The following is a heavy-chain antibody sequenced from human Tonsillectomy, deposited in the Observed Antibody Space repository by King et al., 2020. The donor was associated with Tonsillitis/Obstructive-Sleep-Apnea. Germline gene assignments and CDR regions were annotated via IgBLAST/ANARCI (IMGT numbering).Heavy chain of an antibody. CDR1: GFTFSTYA. V-gene: IGHV3-23*04. D-gene: IGHD2-2*01. Sequence: VQLVESGGALVQPGGSLRLSCAASGFTFSTYAMSWVRQTPGKGLEWGSAISGIGVGTYSAESVEGRFTISRENSKNMVYLQMNSLRAEDTAVYYCAKGGKAYCSGTSCYWFDYWGQGTLVTVSS. J-gene: IGHJ4*02. CDR3: AKGGKAYCSGTSCYWFDY. CDR2: ISGIGVGT.